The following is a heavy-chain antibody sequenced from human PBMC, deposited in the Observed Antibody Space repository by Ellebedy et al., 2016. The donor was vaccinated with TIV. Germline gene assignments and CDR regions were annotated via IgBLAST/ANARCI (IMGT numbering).Heavy chain of an antibody. CDR2: ITGSGSSA. CDR1: GFTFGSFA. V-gene: IGHV3-23*01. CDR3: AKCRATTWYDWFDP. D-gene: IGHD6-13*01. J-gene: IGHJ5*02. Sequence: GESLKISXAASGFTFGSFAMTWVRQAPGKGLEWVAGITGSGSSADYAVSVKGRFTISRDNPKNTLYLQMNSLRAEDTAVYYCAKCRATTWYDWFDPWGQGTLVTVSS.